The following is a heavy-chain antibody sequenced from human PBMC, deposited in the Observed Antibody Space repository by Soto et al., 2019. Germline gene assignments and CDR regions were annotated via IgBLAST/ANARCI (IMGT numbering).Heavy chain of an antibody. Sequence: EVQLVESGGGLVQPGGSLRLSCAASEFTFSTYWMHWVRQAPGKGLVWVSRINSDGSSTSYADSVKGRFTISRDNAKNALYLQMNSLRADDTAVYYCARDGAILHFDLWGRGTLVTVSS. J-gene: IGHJ2*01. CDR2: INSDGSST. CDR1: EFTFSTYW. CDR3: ARDGAILHFDL. V-gene: IGHV3-74*01. D-gene: IGHD2-21*01.